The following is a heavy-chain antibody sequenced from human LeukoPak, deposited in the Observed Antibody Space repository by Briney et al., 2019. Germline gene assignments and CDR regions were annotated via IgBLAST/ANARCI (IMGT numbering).Heavy chain of an antibody. V-gene: IGHV1-24*01. CDR3: ATDRVGLGYCSGGSCRRFDY. CDR1: GYTXTELS. D-gene: IGHD2-15*01. CDR2: FDPEDGET. Sequence: ASVXVSXKVXGYTXTELSMHXVRQAPGKGLEWMGXFDPEDGETIYAQKFQGRVTMTEDTSTDTAYMELSSLTSEDTAVYYCATDRVGLGYCSGGSCRRFDYWGQGTLVTVSS. J-gene: IGHJ4*02.